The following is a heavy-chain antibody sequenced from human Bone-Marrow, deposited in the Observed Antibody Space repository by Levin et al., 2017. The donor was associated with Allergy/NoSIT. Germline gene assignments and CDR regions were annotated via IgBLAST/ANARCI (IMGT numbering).Heavy chain of an antibody. V-gene: IGHV4-59*01. D-gene: IGHD4-23*01. CDR2: ISHTGTS. CDR1: GGPISDYY. CDR3: SRAGISCRAGNCDELTLAN. J-gene: IGHJ1*01. Sequence: SETLSLTCTVSGGPISDYYWSWIRQPPGKGLECIGFISHTGTSHYNPSLTSRVTISADTSKKPFSLRLHSVTTADTAVSYFSRAGISCRAGNCDELTLANWGQGTLVSVSS.